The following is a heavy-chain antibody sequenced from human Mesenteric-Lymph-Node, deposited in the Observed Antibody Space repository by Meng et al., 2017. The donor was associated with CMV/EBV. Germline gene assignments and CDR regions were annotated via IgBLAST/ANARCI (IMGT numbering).Heavy chain of an antibody. J-gene: IGHJ4*02. D-gene: IGHD5-24*01. CDR1: FTFSSYG. CDR3: VKDSDGYIHYVGYFDY. V-gene: IGHV3-33*06. Sequence: FTFSSYGMKWVRQAPGKALDWVAVIWYDGANTYYADSVEGRFTISRDNSKNTLYLQMNSLRAEDTAVYYCVKDSDGYIHYVGYFDYWGQGTLVTVSS. CDR2: IWYDGANT.